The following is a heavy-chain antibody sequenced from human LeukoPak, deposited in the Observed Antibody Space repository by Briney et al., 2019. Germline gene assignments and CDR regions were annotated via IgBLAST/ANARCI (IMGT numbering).Heavy chain of an antibody. D-gene: IGHD3-10*01. CDR2: IWYDGSNK. V-gene: IGHV3-33*07. CDR3: ARDSGSGSPNKWFDP. Sequence: GRSLRLSCAASGFTFRRYGMFWVRQAPGKGLEWVAVIWYDGSNKYYADPVKGRFTISRDNAKNTLYLQLNSLKPEDTAVYYCARDSGSGSPNKWFDPWGQGTLVTVSS. J-gene: IGHJ5*02. CDR1: GFTFRRYG.